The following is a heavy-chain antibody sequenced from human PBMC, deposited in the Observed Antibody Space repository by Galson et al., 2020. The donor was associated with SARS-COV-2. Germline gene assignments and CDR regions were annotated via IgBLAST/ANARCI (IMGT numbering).Heavy chain of an antibody. CDR2: IYSGGST. D-gene: IGHD3-9*01. CDR3: ARVKYDVLTGTRRYYVDY. V-gene: IGHV3-66*01. J-gene: IGHJ4*02. CDR1: GFTVSNNY. Sequence: GGSLRLSCAASGFTVSNNYISWVRQAPGKGLEWVSVIYSGGSTSYADSVKGRFTISRDNSKNTVYLQMNSLRAEDTAVYYCARVKYDVLTGTRRYYVDYWGQGTLVTVSS.